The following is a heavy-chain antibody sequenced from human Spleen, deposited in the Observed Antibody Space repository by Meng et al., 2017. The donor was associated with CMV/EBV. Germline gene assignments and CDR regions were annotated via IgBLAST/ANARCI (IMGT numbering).Heavy chain of an antibody. D-gene: IGHD3-22*01. CDR3: ARGSRTGGSGYN. CDR1: GVSISSSGDY. V-gene: IGHV4-39*07. J-gene: IGHJ4*02. Sequence: QMQESGRGLVKTTQTLSLTCTVSGVSISSSGDYWGWIRQPPGKGLEWIGSIYYSGSTYYNPSLKSRVTISVDTSKNQFSLKLSSVTAADTAVYYCARGSRTGGSGYNWGQGTLVTVSS. CDR2: IYYSGST.